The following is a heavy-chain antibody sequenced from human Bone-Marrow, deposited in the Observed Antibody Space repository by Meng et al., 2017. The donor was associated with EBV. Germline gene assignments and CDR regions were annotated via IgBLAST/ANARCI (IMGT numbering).Heavy chain of an antibody. V-gene: IGHV4-39*07. CDR2: IFHSGGT. Sequence: QLHLQESGPGLVKPSETLSLTCTVPGGCISSTSYYWGWIRQPPGKGLEWIGSIFHSGGTYYNPSVRSRVIISVDTSKNQFSLRLGSVTAADTAVYFCARDRTRSYYNGDYSEWFDPWGQGTLVTVSS. CDR1: GGCISSTSYY. CDR3: ARDRTRSYYNGDYSEWFDP. D-gene: IGHD3-10*01. J-gene: IGHJ5*02.